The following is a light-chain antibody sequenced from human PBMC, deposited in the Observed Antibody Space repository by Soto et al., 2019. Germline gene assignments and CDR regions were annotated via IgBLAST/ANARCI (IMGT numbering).Light chain of an antibody. CDR1: RRDVGGYNY. J-gene: IGLJ1*01. Sequence: QSVLTQPASVSGSPGQSITISCTGTRRDVGGYNYVSWYQQYPGKSPKLLIYEVTHRPSGVSNRFSGSKSSNTASLTISGLQAEDEADYYCSSYTNINTRACVFGTGTKVTVL. CDR2: EVT. V-gene: IGLV2-14*01. CDR3: SSYTNINTRACV.